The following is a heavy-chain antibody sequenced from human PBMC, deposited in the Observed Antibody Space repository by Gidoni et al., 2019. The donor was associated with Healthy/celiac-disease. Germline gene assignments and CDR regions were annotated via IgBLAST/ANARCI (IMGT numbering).Heavy chain of an antibody. CDR2: ISGSGGST. CDR1: GFPFSSYA. D-gene: IGHD2-2*01. CDR3: AKDLGYCSSTSCLNWFDP. V-gene: IGHV3-23*01. J-gene: IGHJ5*02. Sequence: EVQLLESGGGLVQPGGSLRLSCAASGFPFSSYAMSWVRQAPGKGLEWVSAISGSGGSTYYADSVKGRFTISRDNSKNTLYLQMNSLRAEDTAVYYCAKDLGYCSSTSCLNWFDPWGQGTLVTVSS.